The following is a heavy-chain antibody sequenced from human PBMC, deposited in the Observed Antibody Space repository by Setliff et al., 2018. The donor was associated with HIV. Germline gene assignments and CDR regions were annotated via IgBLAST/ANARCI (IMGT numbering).Heavy chain of an antibody. CDR1: GGSISSGSYY. CDR2: IYTSGST. CDR3: PRADDSSGLPGY. V-gene: IGHV4-61*09. D-gene: IGHD3-22*01. J-gene: IGHJ4*02. Sequence: SETLSLTCNVSGGSISSGSYYWSWIRQPAGKGLEWIGHIYTSGSTNYNPPLKSRVPISVDTSKNQFSHKLSSVTAADTAVYYCPRADDSSGLPGYWGQGTLVTVSS.